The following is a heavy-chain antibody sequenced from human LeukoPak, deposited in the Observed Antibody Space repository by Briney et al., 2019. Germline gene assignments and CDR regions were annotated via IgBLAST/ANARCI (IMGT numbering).Heavy chain of an antibody. Sequence: GESLRLSCAASGFNFNDCGMHWVRQAPGKGLEWVTFIQYDGSKKYYADSVKGRFTISRDNSKNTLYLEMNSLRAEDTAVYYCAKDIGSYYDYWGQGILVTVSS. CDR1: GFNFNDCG. J-gene: IGHJ4*02. D-gene: IGHD3-10*01. CDR3: AKDIGSYYDY. CDR2: IQYDGSKK. V-gene: IGHV3-30*02.